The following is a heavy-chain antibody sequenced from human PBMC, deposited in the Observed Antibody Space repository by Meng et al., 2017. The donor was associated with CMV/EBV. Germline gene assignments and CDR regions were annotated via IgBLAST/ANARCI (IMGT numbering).Heavy chain of an antibody. CDR2: IYPGDSDT. CDR1: GYSFTSYW. V-gene: IGHV5-51*01. J-gene: IGHJ4*02. D-gene: IGHD3-10*01. CDR3: ARSTGIWFGELFLDY. Sequence: GGSLRLSCKGSGYSFTSYWIGWVRQMPGKGLKWMGIIYPGDSDTRYSPSFQGQVTISADKSISTAYLQWSGLKASDTAMYYCARSTGIWFGELFLDYWGQGTLVTVSS.